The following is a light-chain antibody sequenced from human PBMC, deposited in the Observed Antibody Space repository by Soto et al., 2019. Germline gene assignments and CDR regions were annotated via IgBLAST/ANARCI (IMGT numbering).Light chain of an antibody. Sequence: QSVLPQPPSASGIPGQRVTISCSGSSSNIGSYTVNWYQQVPGTAPKLLIYNNDYRPSGVPDRFSGSKSGTSASLAISGLQSEDEADYYCAAWDDSLNGPAFGGGTKVTVL. CDR1: SSNIGSYT. CDR3: AAWDDSLNGPA. J-gene: IGLJ2*01. V-gene: IGLV1-44*01. CDR2: NND.